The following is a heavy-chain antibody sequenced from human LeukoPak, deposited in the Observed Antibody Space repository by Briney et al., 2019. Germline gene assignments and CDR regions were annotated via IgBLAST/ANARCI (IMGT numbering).Heavy chain of an antibody. J-gene: IGHJ4*02. V-gene: IGHV3-23*01. CDR1: GFTFSTYG. CDR3: ARDQLGAVLYFDY. Sequence: AGGSLRLSCVASGFTFSTYGMSWVRQAPGKGLEWVSATTGSGGSTYYADSVKGRFTISRDNSKNTLYLQINSLRVEDTAVYYCARDQLGAVLYFDYWGQGALVTVSS. CDR2: TTGSGGST. D-gene: IGHD1-1*01.